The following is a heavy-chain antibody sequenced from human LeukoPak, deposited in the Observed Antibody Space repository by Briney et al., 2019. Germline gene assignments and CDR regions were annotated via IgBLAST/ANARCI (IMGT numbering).Heavy chain of an antibody. J-gene: IGHJ5*02. V-gene: IGHV1-2*02. Sequence: ASVKVSCKASGYTFTCYYMHWVRQAPGQGLEWMGWINPNSGGTNYAQKFQGRVTMTRDTSISTAYMELSRLRSDDTAVYYCARNAVPAAMIYWFDPWGQGTLVTVSS. CDR3: ARNAVPAAMIYWFDP. CDR2: INPNSGGT. D-gene: IGHD2-2*01. CDR1: GYTFTCYY.